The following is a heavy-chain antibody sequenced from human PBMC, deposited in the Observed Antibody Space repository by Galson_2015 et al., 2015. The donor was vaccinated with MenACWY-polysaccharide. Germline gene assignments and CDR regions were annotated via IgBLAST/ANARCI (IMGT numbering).Heavy chain of an antibody. J-gene: IGHJ6*02. D-gene: IGHD6-13*01. CDR1: GFTFSSYS. CDR2: ISYDGSNK. V-gene: IGHV3-30*18. Sequence: SLRLSCAASGFTFSSYSMHWVRQAPGKGLEWVAVISYDGSNKYYADSVKGRFTISRDNSKNTLYLQMNSLRAEDTAVYYCAKDGSYSSSWYGDGMDVWGQGTTVTVSS. CDR3: AKDGSYSSSWYGDGMDV.